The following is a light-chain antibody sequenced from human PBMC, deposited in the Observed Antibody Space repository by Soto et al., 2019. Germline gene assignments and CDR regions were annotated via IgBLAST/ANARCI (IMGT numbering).Light chain of an antibody. CDR3: SSFKGSRAYV. CDR1: SSDVGGYNY. CDR2: EVS. Sequence: QSVLTQPASVSGSPGQSITISCTGTSSDVGGYNYVPCYQQQSGKAPKLMIHEVSNRPAGVSNRFSGSKSGNTASLTISGLQAEDEADYYCSSFKGSRAYVFGTGTKVPVL. J-gene: IGLJ1*01. V-gene: IGLV2-14*01.